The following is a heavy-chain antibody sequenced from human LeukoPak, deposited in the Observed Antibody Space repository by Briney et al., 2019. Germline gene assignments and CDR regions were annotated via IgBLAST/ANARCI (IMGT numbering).Heavy chain of an antibody. V-gene: IGHV4-61*01. Sequence: SETLSLTCSVSGDSVSSGSNYWSWIRQPPGKGLEWIGHISYSGSTNYNPSLKSRVTISVDTSKNQFSLKLSSVTAADTAVYYCARGGSGYALNWFDPWGQGTLVTVSS. CDR2: ISYSGST. D-gene: IGHD5-12*01. J-gene: IGHJ5*02. CDR1: GDSVSSGSNY. CDR3: ARGGSGYALNWFDP.